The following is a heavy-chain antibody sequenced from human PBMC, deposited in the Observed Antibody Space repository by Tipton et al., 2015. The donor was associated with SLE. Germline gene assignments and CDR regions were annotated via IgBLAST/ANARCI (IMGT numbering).Heavy chain of an antibody. D-gene: IGHD1-26*01. CDR3: ARGSSYYVY. J-gene: IGHJ4*02. V-gene: IGHV4-61*09. CDR1: GGSISSGNYY. Sequence: TLSLTCTVSGGSISSGNYYWSWMRQPAGKGLEWIGHIYTSGSTNYNPSLKSRVTISVDTSKNQFSLKLSSVTAADTAVYYCARGSSYYVYWGQGTLVTVSS. CDR2: IYTSGST.